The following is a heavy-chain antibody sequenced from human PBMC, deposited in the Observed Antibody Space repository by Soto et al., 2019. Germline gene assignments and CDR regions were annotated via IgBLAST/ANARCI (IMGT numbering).Heavy chain of an antibody. Sequence: GGSLRLSCAASGFTFSSYAMSWVRQAPGKGLEWVSAISGSGGSTYYADSVKGRFTISRDNSKNTLYLQMNSLRAEDTAVYYCAKDSGVDFYGSGSYYGFDYWGQGTLVTVSS. CDR2: ISGSGGST. J-gene: IGHJ4*02. CDR3: AKDSGVDFYGSGSYYGFDY. V-gene: IGHV3-23*01. CDR1: GFTFSSYA. D-gene: IGHD3-10*01.